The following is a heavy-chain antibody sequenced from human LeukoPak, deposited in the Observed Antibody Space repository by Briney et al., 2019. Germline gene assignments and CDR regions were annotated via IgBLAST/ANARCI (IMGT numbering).Heavy chain of an antibody. J-gene: IGHJ4*02. CDR2: ISSSSSTI. V-gene: IGHV3-48*04. CDR1: GFTFSSYS. CDR3: ARDSGSTWTLADY. D-gene: IGHD6-13*01. Sequence: GGSLRLSCAASGFTFSSYSMNWVRQAPGKGLEWISYISSSSSTIYYADSVKGRFTISRDNAKNSLYLQMNSLRAEDTAVYYCARDSGSTWTLADYWGQGTLVTVSS.